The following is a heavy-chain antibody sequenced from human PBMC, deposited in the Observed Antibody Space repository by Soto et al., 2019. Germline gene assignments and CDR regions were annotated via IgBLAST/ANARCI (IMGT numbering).Heavy chain of an antibody. CDR3: VKGNPSGWYFFDY. CDR2: ISGTGRST. D-gene: IGHD6-19*01. J-gene: IGHJ4*02. CDR1: GFTFSDCA. Sequence: GGSLRLSCEASGFTFSDCAMSWVRQAPGKGLEWVSGISGTGRSTFYADSVKDRFTISRDNSKNTVYLQMTSLRAEDTAVYYCVKGNPSGWYFFDYWGQGTLVTVSS. V-gene: IGHV3-23*01.